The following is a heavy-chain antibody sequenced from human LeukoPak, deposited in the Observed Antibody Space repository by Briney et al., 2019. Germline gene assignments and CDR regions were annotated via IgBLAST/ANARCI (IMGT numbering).Heavy chain of an antibody. J-gene: IGHJ6*04. Sequence: GGSLRLSCVVSGFTSSSYAMSWVRQAPGKGLEWVAATSSSDSGKYHADSVRGRFTISRDNAKNSLYLQMNSLRAEDTAVYYCAELGITMIGGVWGKGTTVTISS. CDR2: TSSSDSGK. CDR1: GFTSSSYA. V-gene: IGHV3-23*01. CDR3: AELGITMIGGV. D-gene: IGHD3-10*02.